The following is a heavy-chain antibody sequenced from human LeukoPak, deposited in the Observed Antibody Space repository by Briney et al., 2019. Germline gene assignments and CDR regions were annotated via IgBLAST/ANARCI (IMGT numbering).Heavy chain of an antibody. Sequence: ASVKVSCKASGYTLNNYDMNWVRQAPGQGLEWMGWMNPNSGNTGYAQKFQGRFTLTRETFISTAYMELSSLRSDDTAVYYCVRAMAPLDTFNYQYAMDVWGQGTMVTVSS. CDR2: MNPNSGNT. J-gene: IGHJ6*02. D-gene: IGHD5-24*01. CDR1: GYTLNNYD. CDR3: VRAMAPLDTFNYQYAMDV. V-gene: IGHV1-8*01.